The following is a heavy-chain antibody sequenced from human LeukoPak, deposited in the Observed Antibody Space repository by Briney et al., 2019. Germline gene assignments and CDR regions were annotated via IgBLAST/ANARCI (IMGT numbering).Heavy chain of an antibody. J-gene: IGHJ3*02. CDR3: ARPPYVVGAPIDGAFDI. CDR2: INWNGGST. V-gene: IGHV3-20*04. CDR1: GFSFSNYA. D-gene: IGHD1-26*01. Sequence: PGGSLRLSRAASGFSFSNYAMSWVRQAPARGLEWVSGINWNGGSTGYADSVKGRFTISRDNAKNSLYLQMNSLRAEDTALYYCARPPYVVGAPIDGAFDIWGQGIMVTVSS.